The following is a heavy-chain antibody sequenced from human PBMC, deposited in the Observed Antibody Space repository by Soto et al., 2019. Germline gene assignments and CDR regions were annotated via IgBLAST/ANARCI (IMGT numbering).Heavy chain of an antibody. V-gene: IGHV3-30-3*01. CDR1: GFTFRNYA. CDR3: GRDLSSGSSSHGYFQQ. Sequence: QVQLVESGGGVVQPGGSLTLSCAASGFTFRNYAMHCVGQAPGKGLEWVAVISYDGIYKYYADSVKGRFTISRDNSKNSLSLQLNRLRAEVTAVYYCGRDLSSGSSSHGYFQQWGKGTLVTVSS. J-gene: IGHJ1*01. D-gene: IGHD6-13*01. CDR2: ISYDGIYK.